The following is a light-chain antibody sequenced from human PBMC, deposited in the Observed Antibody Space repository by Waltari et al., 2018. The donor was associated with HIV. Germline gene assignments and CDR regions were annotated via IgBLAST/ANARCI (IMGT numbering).Light chain of an antibody. Sequence: QSALTQPASVSGSPGQSITISCTGPSSDVGGYNYVPWYQQHPGKAPKLMIYEVSNRPSGVSNRFSGSKSGNTASLTISGLQAEDEADYYCSSYTSSSTSHVFGTGTKVTVL. V-gene: IGLV2-14*01. J-gene: IGLJ1*01. CDR2: EVS. CDR1: SSDVGGYNY. CDR3: SSYTSSSTSHV.